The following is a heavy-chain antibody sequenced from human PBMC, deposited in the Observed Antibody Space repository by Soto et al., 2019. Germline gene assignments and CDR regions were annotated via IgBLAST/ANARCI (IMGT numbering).Heavy chain of an antibody. J-gene: IGHJ3*02. CDR1: GGSISIGGYY. V-gene: IGHV4-31*03. CDR2: IYYSGSS. D-gene: IGHD2-2*02. Sequence: QVQLQESGPGLVKPSQTLSLTCTVSGGSISIGGYYWSWIRQHPGKGLEWIGYIYYSGSSYYNTSLKSRVTISVDTSKNQFSLKLSSVTAADTAVYYCARDWGYCSSTICYTGVAFDIWGQGKMVTVSS. CDR3: ARDWGYCSSTICYTGVAFDI.